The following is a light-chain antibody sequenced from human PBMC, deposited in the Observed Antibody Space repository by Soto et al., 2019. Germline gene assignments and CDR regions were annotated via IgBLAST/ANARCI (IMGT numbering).Light chain of an antibody. CDR2: DVS. CDR3: SSYTSSRTHI. J-gene: IGLJ1*01. V-gene: IGLV2-14*03. CDR1: SSDVGGYNY. Sequence: QSALAQPASVSGSPGHSITISCTGTSSDVGGYNYVSWYQQHPGKAPKLIFYDVSNRPSGVSNRFSGSKSGNTASLTISGLQAEDEADYYCSSYTSSRTHIFGTGTKVTVL.